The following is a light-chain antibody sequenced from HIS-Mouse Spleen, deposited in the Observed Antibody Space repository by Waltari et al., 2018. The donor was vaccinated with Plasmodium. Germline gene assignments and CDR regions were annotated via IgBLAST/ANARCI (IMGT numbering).Light chain of an antibody. CDR3: YSTDSSGNHRV. V-gene: IGLV3-10*01. CDR1: ALPKKY. J-gene: IGLJ3*02. CDR2: GDR. Sequence: SYELTQPPSVSVSPGQTARITCSGDALPKKYAYWYQQKSGQAPVLVIYGDRKRPSGIPERVSGSSSGTMATLTISGAQVEDEADYYCYSTDSSGNHRVFGGGTKLTVL.